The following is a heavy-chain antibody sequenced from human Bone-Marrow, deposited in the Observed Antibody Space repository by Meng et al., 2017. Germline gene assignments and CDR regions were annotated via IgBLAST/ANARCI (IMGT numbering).Heavy chain of an antibody. CDR2: INHRGST. D-gene: IGHD4-17*01. Sequence: SETLSLTCAVYGGSFSGYYWSWIRQPPGKGLEWIGEINHRGSTNYNPSLKSRVTISVDTSKNQFSLKLSSVTAADTAVYYCARVMDYGDHYYYYGMDVRGQGTTVTVSS. CDR1: GGSFSGYY. V-gene: IGHV4-34*01. J-gene: IGHJ6*02. CDR3: ARVMDYGDHYYYYGMDV.